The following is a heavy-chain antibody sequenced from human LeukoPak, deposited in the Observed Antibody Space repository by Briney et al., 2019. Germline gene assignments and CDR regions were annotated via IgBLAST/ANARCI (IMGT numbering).Heavy chain of an antibody. CDR3: AKGTTTLVVTKIDY. CDR1: GFTFSSYT. D-gene: IGHD4-23*01. J-gene: IGHJ4*02. Sequence: GGSLRLSCAASGFTFSSYTMSWVRQAPGKGLEWVSTITTSDGNTYYADSVKGRFTVSRDNSKNTLFLQMNSLRAEDTAVYYCAKGTTTLVVTKIDYWGQGTLVTVSS. V-gene: IGHV3-23*01. CDR2: ITTSDGNT.